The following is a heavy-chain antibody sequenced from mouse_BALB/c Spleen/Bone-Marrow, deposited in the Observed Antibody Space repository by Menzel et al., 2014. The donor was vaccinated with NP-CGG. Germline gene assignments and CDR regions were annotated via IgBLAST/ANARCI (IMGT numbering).Heavy chain of an antibody. CDR2: ISYSGST. V-gene: IGHV3-2*02. Sequence: VQLQQSGPGLVKPSQSLSLTCTVTGYSITSDYACNWIRQFPGNKLEWMGYISYSGSTSYNPSLKSRISITRDTSKNQFFLQLNSVTTEDTATYYCARYDYDVGYFDYWGQGTPLTVSS. J-gene: IGHJ2*01. D-gene: IGHD2-4*01. CDR1: GYSITSDYA. CDR3: ARYDYDVGYFDY.